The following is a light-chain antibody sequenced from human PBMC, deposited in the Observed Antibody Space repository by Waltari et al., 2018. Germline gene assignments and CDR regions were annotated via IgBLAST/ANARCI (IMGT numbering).Light chain of an antibody. CDR3: QQSYTTPYT. CDR1: HNIRSY. J-gene: IGKJ2*01. Sequence: DIQMTQSPSSLSASIGDRVTITCRASHNIRSYLNWYQQKPGKVPDLLIYAASSLQIGVPSRFSGSGSGTDFTLTISSLQPEDFATYYCQQSYTTPYTFGQGTKLEVK. V-gene: IGKV1-39*01. CDR2: AAS.